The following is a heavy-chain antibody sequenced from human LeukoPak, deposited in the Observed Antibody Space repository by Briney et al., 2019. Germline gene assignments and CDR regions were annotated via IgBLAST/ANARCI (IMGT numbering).Heavy chain of an antibody. V-gene: IGHV4-4*07. Sequence: SETLSLTCTVSGVSFSSYYWTWIRRPAGKGLEWIGRIFSSGNTNYNPSLESRVTMSIYTSKNQFSLKLTSVTAADTAVYYCARERGNLRGDAFDIWGQGTMVTVSS. D-gene: IGHD1-26*01. CDR2: IFSSGNT. CDR3: ARERGNLRGDAFDI. J-gene: IGHJ3*02. CDR1: GVSFSSYY.